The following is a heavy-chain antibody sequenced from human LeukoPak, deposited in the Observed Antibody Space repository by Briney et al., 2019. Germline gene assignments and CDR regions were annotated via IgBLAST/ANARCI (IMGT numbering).Heavy chain of an antibody. CDR1: GFTFSSYW. CDR2: INSDGSGT. D-gene: IGHD6-13*01. Sequence: PGGSLRLSCAASGFTFSSYWMHWVRQAPGKGLVWVSRINSDGSGTSYADSVKGRFTISRDNAKNTLYLQMNSLRAEDTAVYYCARAAIAAAGTNWFDPWGQGTLVTVSS. V-gene: IGHV3-74*01. CDR3: ARAAIAAAGTNWFDP. J-gene: IGHJ5*02.